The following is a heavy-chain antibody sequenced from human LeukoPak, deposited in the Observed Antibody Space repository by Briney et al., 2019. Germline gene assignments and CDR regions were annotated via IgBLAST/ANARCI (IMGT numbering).Heavy chain of an antibody. CDR2: IYYSGST. D-gene: IGHD3-9*01. V-gene: IGHV4-39*07. CDR3: VRGAVLRYFDWSIYGMDV. CDR1: GGSISSSSYY. Sequence: PSETLSLTCTVSGGSISSSSYYWGWIRQPPGKGLEWIGSIYYSGSTYYNPSLKSRVTISVDTSKNQFSLKLSSVTAADTAVYYCVRGAVLRYFDWSIYGMDVWGQGTTVTVSS. J-gene: IGHJ6*02.